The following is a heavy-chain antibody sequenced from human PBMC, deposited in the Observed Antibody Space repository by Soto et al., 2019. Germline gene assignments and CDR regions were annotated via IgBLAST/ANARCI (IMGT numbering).Heavy chain of an antibody. V-gene: IGHV4-59*02. CDR1: GGSGRDSY. J-gene: IGHJ4*02. Sequence: SETLSLTCTVSGGSGRDSYLTWIRQPPGKGLEWIGYVSASGTTKYSSSLKSRVTMSVDTSKNQFSLKVNSVTTADTAIYYCARVGHLNVYYASDYWGQGVLVTVS. CDR2: VSASGTT. CDR3: ARVGHLNVYYASDY. D-gene: IGHD1-26*01.